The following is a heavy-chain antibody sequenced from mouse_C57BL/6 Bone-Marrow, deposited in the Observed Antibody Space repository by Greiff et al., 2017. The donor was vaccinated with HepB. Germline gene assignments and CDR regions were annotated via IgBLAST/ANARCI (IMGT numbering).Heavy chain of an antibody. CDR2: ISNLAYSI. J-gene: IGHJ3*01. CDR3: ARLGRFAY. Sequence: EVQRVESGGGLVQPEGSLKLSCAASGFTFSDYGMAWVRQAPRKGPEWVAFISNLAYSIYYADTVTGRFTISRENAKNTLYLEMSSLRSEDTAMYYCARLGRFAYWGQGTLVTVSA. V-gene: IGHV5-15*01. CDR1: GFTFSDYG.